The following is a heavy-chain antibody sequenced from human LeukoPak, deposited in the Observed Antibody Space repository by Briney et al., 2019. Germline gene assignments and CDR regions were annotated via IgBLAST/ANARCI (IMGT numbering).Heavy chain of an antibody. J-gene: IGHJ4*02. Sequence: SETLSLTCTVSGGSISSSSYYWGWIRQPPGKGLEWIGSIYYSGSTYYNPSLKSRVTISVDTSKNQFSLKLSSVTAADTAVYYCARVRVHYYDSSGYFYYFDYWGQGTLVTVSS. D-gene: IGHD3-22*01. V-gene: IGHV4-39*07. CDR2: IYYSGST. CDR1: GGSISSSSYY. CDR3: ARVRVHYYDSSGYFYYFDY.